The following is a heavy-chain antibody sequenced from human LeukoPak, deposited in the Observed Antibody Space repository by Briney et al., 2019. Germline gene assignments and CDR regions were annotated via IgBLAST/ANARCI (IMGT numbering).Heavy chain of an antibody. CDR2: ISAYNGNT. CDR3: ARDGQFGELLDY. J-gene: IGHJ4*02. CDR1: GYTFTSHG. Sequence: ASVTVSCKASGYTFTSHGISWVRKAPGQGLEWLGWISAYNGNTNYAQKLQDRVTMTTDTSTSTAQMELRSLRSDDTAVYYCARDGQFGELLDYWGQGTLVTVSS. V-gene: IGHV1-18*01. D-gene: IGHD3-10*01.